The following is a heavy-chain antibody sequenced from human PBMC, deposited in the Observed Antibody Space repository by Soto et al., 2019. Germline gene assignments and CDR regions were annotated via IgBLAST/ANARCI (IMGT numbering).Heavy chain of an antibody. Sequence: SETLSLTCTVSGDSISDYYWTWIRQPAGKGLEWIGRVYVSGSTTYNPSLQGRVTISLDTSKNQFSLRLTSLTAADTAIYYCARDSAMVGIFDFWGRGTQVTVS. CDR1: GDSISDYY. J-gene: IGHJ4*02. CDR2: VYVSGST. D-gene: IGHD5-18*01. CDR3: ARDSAMVGIFDF. V-gene: IGHV4-4*07.